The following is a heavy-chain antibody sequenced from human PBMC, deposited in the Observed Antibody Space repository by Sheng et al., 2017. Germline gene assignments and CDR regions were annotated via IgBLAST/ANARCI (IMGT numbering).Heavy chain of an antibody. V-gene: IGHV4-38-2*02. D-gene: IGHD3-3*01. CDR3: AREEMTDPIYYFDY. Sequence: QVQLQESGPGLVKPSETLSPHLRCLWLLHQQWLLLGLDPAAPREGLEWIGSIYHSGSTYYNPSLKSRVHHXSRHVQEQFSLKLSSVTAADTAVYYCAREEMTDPIYYFDYWGQGTLVTVSS. J-gene: IGHJ4*02. CDR2: IYHSGST. CDR1: LLHQQWLL.